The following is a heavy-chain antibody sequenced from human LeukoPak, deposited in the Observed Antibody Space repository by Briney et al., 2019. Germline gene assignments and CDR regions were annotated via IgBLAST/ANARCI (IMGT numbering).Heavy chain of an antibody. J-gene: IGHJ4*02. CDR2: INPNSGGT. CDR3: ARAGIHDYTCDY. CDR1: GYTFTSYD. Sequence: ASVKVSCKASGYTFTSYDINWVRQAPGQGLEWMGWINPNSGGTNYAQKFQGRVTMTRDTSISTAYMELSRLRSDDTAVYYCARAGIHDYTCDYWGQGTLVTVSS. V-gene: IGHV1-2*02. D-gene: IGHD4-11*01.